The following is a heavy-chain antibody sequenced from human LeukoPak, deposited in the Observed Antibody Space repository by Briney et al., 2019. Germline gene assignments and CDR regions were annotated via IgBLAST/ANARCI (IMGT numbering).Heavy chain of an antibody. CDR3: AKDEAGIAVAPDAFDI. CDR1: GFTFSSYA. Sequence: GGSLRLSCAASGFTFSSYAMSWVRQAPGKGLEWVSAISGSGGSTYYADSVKGRFTISRDNSKNTLYLQMNSLRAEDTAVYYCAKDEAGIAVAPDAFDIWGQGTMVTVSS. V-gene: IGHV3-23*01. J-gene: IGHJ3*02. D-gene: IGHD6-19*01. CDR2: ISGSGGST.